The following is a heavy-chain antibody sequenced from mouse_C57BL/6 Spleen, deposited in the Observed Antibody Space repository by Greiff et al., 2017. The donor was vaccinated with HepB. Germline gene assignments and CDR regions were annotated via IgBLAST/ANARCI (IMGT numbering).Heavy chain of an antibody. Sequence: VMLVESGPGLVQPSQSLSITCTVSGFSLTSYGVHWVRQPPGKGLEWLGVIWSGGSTDYNAAFISRLSISKDNSKSQVFFKMNSLQADDTAIYYCAKSYYSNLAWFAYWGQGTLVTVSA. CDR3: AKSYYSNLAWFAY. J-gene: IGHJ3*01. CDR2: IWSGGST. V-gene: IGHV2-4*01. D-gene: IGHD2-5*01. CDR1: GFSLTSYG.